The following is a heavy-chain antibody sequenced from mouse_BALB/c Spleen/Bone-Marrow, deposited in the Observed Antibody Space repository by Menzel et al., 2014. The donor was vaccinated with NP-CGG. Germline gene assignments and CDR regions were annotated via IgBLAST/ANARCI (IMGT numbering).Heavy chain of an antibody. Sequence: EVKLVESGGGLVQPGGSRKLSCAASGFTFSSFGMHWVRQAPEKGLEWVAYISSGSSTIYYADTVKGRFTISRDNPKNTLFLQMTSLRSEDTAIYYCARGRPIYYGNLYAMDYWGQGTSVTVSS. CDR3: ARGRPIYYGNLYAMDY. J-gene: IGHJ4*01. D-gene: IGHD2-1*01. CDR1: GFTFSSFG. CDR2: ISSGSSTI. V-gene: IGHV5-17*02.